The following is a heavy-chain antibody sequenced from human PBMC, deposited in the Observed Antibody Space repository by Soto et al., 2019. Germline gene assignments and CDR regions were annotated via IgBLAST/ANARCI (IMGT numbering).Heavy chain of an antibody. CDR2: IYWDDDK. J-gene: IGHJ5*02. CDR3: AHRAGTVRYFDP. V-gene: IGHV2-5*02. D-gene: IGHD3-9*01. Sequence: SGPAGEPTQTLTLTCTFSGFSLTTSGVAVGWIRQPPGKALEWLALIYWDDDKRYSPSLKSRLTITKDTSKNQVVLTMTNMDPVDTATYYCAHRAGTVRYFDPWGQGTLVTVS. CDR1: GFSLTTSGVA.